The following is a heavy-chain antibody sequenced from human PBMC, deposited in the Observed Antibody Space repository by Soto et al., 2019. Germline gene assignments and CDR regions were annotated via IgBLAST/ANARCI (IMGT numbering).Heavy chain of an antibody. D-gene: IGHD1-1*01. J-gene: IGHJ6*02. CDR2: INPNSGGT. V-gene: IGHV1-2*02. CDR1: GYTFTGYY. CDR3: ARGPTWKPYYYYYYGMDV. Sequence: ASVKVSCKASGYTFTGYYMHWVRQAPGQGLEWMGWINPNSGGTNYAQTFQGRVTMTRDTSISTAYMELSRLRSDDTAVYYCARGPTWKPYYYYYYGMDVWGQGTTVTAP.